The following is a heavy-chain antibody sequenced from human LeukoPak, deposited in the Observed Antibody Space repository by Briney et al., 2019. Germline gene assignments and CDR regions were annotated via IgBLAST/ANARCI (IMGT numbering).Heavy chain of an antibody. J-gene: IGHJ3*02. CDR3: AKEGEGAAQYAFDI. CDR1: GFTFNRHG. CDR2: VSYNGIVD. V-gene: IGHV3-30*18. D-gene: IGHD6-25*01. Sequence: QPGGSLRLSCVASGFTFNRHGMHWVRQAPGKGPEWVAVVSYNGIVDVYADSVKGRFTISRDNSMNTLFLQMNSLRVEDTAVYYCAKEGEGAAQYAFDIWGQGTMVTVS.